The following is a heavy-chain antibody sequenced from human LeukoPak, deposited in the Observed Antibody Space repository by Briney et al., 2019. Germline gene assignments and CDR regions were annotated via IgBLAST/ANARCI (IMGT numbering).Heavy chain of an antibody. D-gene: IGHD6-13*01. CDR3: AKMVPTPKQQLVLGYFDY. CDR1: GFTFSSYA. CDR2: ISGSGGST. V-gene: IGHV3-23*01. J-gene: IGHJ4*02. Sequence: GGSLRLSCAASGFTFSSYAMSWVRQAPGKGLEWVSAISGSGGSTYYADSVKGRFTISRDNSKNTLYLQMNSLRAEDTAVYYCAKMVPTPKQQLVLGYFDYWGQGTLVTVSS.